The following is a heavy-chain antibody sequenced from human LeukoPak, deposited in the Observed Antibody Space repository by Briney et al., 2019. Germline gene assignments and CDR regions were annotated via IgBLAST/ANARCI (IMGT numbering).Heavy chain of an antibody. V-gene: IGHV3-48*03. Sequence: RGGSQRLSYAASGFMFSTYEMSWVRQAPGEGLGWLSYISDNGGSIYYADSVGGRFTISREPAKNSLYLQMNSQRVAHTAVYFCARDGGWIKYYDGSSSVWGEGTLVTVSS. CDR2: ISDNGGSI. CDR3: ARDGGWIKYYDGSSSV. D-gene: IGHD3-22*01. CDR1: GFMFSTYE. J-gene: IGHJ4*02.